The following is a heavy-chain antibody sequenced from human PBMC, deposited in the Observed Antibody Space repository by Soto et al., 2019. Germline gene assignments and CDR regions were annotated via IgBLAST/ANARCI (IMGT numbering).Heavy chain of an antibody. D-gene: IGHD6-19*01. J-gene: IGHJ5*02. Sequence: SETLSLTCTVSGGSISSSSYYWGWIRQPPGKGLEWIGSIYYSGSTYYNPSLKRRVTISVNTSKNKFSLKLSSVTAADTAVYYCARRNEQWLNWFDPWGQGTLVTVSS. CDR2: IYYSGST. CDR1: GGSISSSSYY. CDR3: ARRNEQWLNWFDP. V-gene: IGHV4-39*01.